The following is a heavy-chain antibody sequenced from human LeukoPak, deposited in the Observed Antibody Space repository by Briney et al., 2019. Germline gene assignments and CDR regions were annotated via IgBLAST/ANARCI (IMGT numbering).Heavy chain of an antibody. J-gene: IGHJ4*02. CDR3: ARDNDYSDY. Sequence: SETLSLTWTVSGGSISSYYWSWIRQPPGKGLEWIGYIYYSGSTNYNPSLKSRVTISVDTSKNQFSLKLSSVTAADTAVYYCARDNDYSDYWGQGTLVTVSS. CDR1: GGSISSYY. CDR2: IYYSGST. V-gene: IGHV4-59*01.